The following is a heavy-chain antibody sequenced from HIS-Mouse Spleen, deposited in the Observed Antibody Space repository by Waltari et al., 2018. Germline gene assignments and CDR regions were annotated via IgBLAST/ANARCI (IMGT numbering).Heavy chain of an antibody. CDR1: GFSLSTSGMC. CDR3: ARIAEGYTSGWYAFDY. CDR2: IDWDDDQ. Sequence: QVTLRESGPALVKPTQTLTLTCTFSGFSLSTSGMCVSWIRQPPGKALEWLARIDWDDDQYYSTSLKTSLTISRDTSKNQVVLTMTNMDPLDTATYYCARIAEGYTSGWYAFDYWGQGTLVTVSS. D-gene: IGHD6-19*01. J-gene: IGHJ4*02. V-gene: IGHV2-70*15.